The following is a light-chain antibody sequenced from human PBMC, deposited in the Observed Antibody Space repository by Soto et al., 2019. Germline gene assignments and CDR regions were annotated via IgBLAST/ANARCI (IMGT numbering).Light chain of an antibody. V-gene: IGKV3-11*01. CDR2: DAS. Sequence: EIVLTQSPGALSLSPGERTTLSCRASQSVKSYRAWYQQKPGQAHRLLIYDASSGASGIPVRFSGSGSGTDFTLTISRLEPEDFVQYYCQHFRAFGQGTRLEI. J-gene: IGKJ5*01. CDR1: QSVKSY. CDR3: QHFRA.